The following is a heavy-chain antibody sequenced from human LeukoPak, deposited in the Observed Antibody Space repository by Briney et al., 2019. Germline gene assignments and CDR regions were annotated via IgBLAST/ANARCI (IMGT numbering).Heavy chain of an antibody. D-gene: IGHD3-10*01. Sequence: PSQTLSLTCTVSGGSISSGGYYWSWIRQHPGKGLEWIGYIYYSGSTYYNPSLKSRVTISVDTSKNQFSLKLSSVTAADTAVYYCAINPVVRITMVRGVIIKDDYWGQGTLVTVSS. CDR2: IYYSGST. V-gene: IGHV4-31*03. CDR1: GGSISSGGYY. CDR3: AINPVVRITMVRGVIIKDDY. J-gene: IGHJ4*02.